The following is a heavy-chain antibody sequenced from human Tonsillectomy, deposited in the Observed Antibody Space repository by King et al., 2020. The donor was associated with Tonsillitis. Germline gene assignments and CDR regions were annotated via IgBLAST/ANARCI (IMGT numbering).Heavy chain of an antibody. CDR2: ISETGATT. Sequence: QLVQSGGGFMQPGGSLRLSCAASGFSFNNYAMNWVRQAPGKGLEWVSSISETGATTYYADSVKGRFTISRDNSRSTLYLQLNTLRVEDTALYYCAKGGSSIWYRGLSDYWGQGSLVTVSS. D-gene: IGHD6-13*01. CDR3: AKGGSSIWYRGLSDY. V-gene: IGHV3-23*04. CDR1: GFSFNNYA. J-gene: IGHJ4*02.